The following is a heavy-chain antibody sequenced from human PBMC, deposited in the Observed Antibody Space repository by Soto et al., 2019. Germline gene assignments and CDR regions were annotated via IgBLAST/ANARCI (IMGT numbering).Heavy chain of an antibody. Sequence: TSETLSLTCTVSGGSISNYYWSWIRQPPGKGLEWIGYIYYSGSANYNPSLKSRVTISVDTSKNQFSLKLSSVTAADTAVYYCARAGAATLSDFWGQGTLVTVS. CDR2: IYYSGSA. CDR3: ARAGAATLSDF. V-gene: IGHV4-59*01. D-gene: IGHD2-15*01. CDR1: GGSISNYY. J-gene: IGHJ4*02.